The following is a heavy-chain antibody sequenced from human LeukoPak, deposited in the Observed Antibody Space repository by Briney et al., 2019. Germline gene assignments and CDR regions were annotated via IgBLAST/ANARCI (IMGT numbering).Heavy chain of an antibody. CDR3: ARAEGYYYDSSGYYPETHRFDY. CDR1: GFTFSSYS. D-gene: IGHD3-22*01. Sequence: NPGGSLRLSCAASGFTFSSYSMNWVRQAPGKGLEWVSSISSSSSYIYYADSVKGRFTISRDNAKNSLYLQMNSLRAEDTAVYYCARAEGYYYDSSGYYPETHRFDYWGQGTLVTVSS. J-gene: IGHJ4*02. V-gene: IGHV3-21*01. CDR2: ISSSSSYI.